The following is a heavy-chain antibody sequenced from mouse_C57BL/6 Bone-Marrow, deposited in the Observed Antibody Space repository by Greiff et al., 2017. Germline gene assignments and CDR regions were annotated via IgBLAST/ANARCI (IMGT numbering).Heavy chain of an antibody. J-gene: IGHJ4*01. CDR2: IYPRSGNT. CDR3: ARGGMVTTTGYAMDY. CDR1: GYTFTSYG. V-gene: IGHV1-81*01. Sequence: VQLQQSGAELARPGASVKLSCKASGYTFTSYGISWVKQRTGQGLEWIGEIYPRSGNTYYNEKFKGKATLTADKSSSPAYMELRSLTSEDSAVYFCARGGMVTTTGYAMDYWGQGTSVTVSS. D-gene: IGHD2-2*01.